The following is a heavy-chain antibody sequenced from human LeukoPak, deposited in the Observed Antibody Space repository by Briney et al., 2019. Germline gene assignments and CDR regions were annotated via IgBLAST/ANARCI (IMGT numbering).Heavy chain of an antibody. D-gene: IGHD6-13*01. CDR2: ISSSSSYI. V-gene: IGHV3-21*01. CDR3: ARDRGRAGSSWMSWFDP. CDR1: GFIFSNNW. Sequence: GGSLRLSCAASGFIFSNNWMHWVRQAPGKGLEWVSSISSSSSYIYYADSVKGRFTISRDNAKNSLYLQMNSLRAEDTAVYYCARDRGRAGSSWMSWFDPWGQGTLVTVSS. J-gene: IGHJ5*02.